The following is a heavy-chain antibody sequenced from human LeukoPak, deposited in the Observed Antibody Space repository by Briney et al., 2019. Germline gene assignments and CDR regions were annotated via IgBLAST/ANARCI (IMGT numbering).Heavy chain of an antibody. CDR2: ISAYSVNT. Sequence: ASVKVSCKASGYTVSSDVISWVRQAPGQGLEWMGWISAYSVNTNYAQKLQGRVTMTTDTSTSTAYLELRSLRSDDTAVYYCARVPTQEKGYCSAGSCYRGFDYWGQGTLVTVSS. V-gene: IGHV1-18*01. J-gene: IGHJ4*02. CDR3: ARVPTQEKGYCSAGSCYRGFDY. D-gene: IGHD2-15*01. CDR1: GYTVSSDV.